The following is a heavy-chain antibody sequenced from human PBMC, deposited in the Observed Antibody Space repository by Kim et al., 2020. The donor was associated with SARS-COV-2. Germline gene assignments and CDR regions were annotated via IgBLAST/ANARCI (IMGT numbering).Heavy chain of an antibody. Sequence: GGSLRLSCVASDSTFTTFIMNWVRQAPGKGLEWVSSTNTFGDSTNYAASVQGRFTISRDNARTSLFLQMESLRAEDTAIYYCARRRGITGTPGHAYYMDV. CDR2: TNTFGDST. J-gene: IGHJ6*03. V-gene: IGHV3-21*01. CDR1: DSTFTTFI. CDR3: ARRRGITGTPGHAYYMDV. D-gene: IGHD1-20*01.